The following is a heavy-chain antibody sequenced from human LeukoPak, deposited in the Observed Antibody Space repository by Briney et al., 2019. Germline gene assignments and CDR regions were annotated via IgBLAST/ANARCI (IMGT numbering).Heavy chain of an antibody. CDR2: IYPSGGT. Sequence: KPSETLSLTCIVSGGSISGFYWSWIRQPAGKGLEWIGRIYPSGGTNYNPSLKSRVTMSTDTSKNLFSLKLRSVTAADTAVYCCAREYGDLDYWGQGTLVTVSS. D-gene: IGHD4-17*01. V-gene: IGHV4-4*07. CDR1: GGSISGFY. CDR3: AREYGDLDY. J-gene: IGHJ4*02.